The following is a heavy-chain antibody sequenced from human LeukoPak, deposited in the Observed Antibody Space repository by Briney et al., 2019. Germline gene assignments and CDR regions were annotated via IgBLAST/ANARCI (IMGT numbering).Heavy chain of an antibody. CDR2: IIPIFGTA. CDR1: GGTFSSYA. J-gene: IGHJ5*02. Sequence: ASVKVSCKASGGTFSSYAISWVRQAPGQGLEWMGGIIPIFGTASYAQKFQGRVTITTDESTSTAYMELSSLRSEDTAVYYCARDHTNIAAAGTFDPWGQGTLVTVSS. D-gene: IGHD6-13*01. V-gene: IGHV1-69*05. CDR3: ARDHTNIAAAGTFDP.